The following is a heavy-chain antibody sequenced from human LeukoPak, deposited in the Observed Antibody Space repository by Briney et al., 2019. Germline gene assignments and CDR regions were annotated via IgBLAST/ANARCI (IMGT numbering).Heavy chain of an antibody. CDR1: GFTFSSYA. CDR3: AKDPGLLWFGEQWEYYFDY. CDR2: ISGSGGST. D-gene: IGHD3-10*01. J-gene: IGHJ4*02. V-gene: IGHV3-23*01. Sequence: GGSLRLSCAASGFTFSSYAMIWLRQAPGKGLEWVSGISGSGGSTYYADSVKGRFTISRDNSKNALYLQMNSLRAEDTAVYYCAKDPGLLWFGEQWEYYFDYWGQGTLVTVSS.